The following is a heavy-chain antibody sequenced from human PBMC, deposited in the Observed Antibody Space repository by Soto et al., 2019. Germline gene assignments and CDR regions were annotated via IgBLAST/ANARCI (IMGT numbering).Heavy chain of an antibody. CDR2: IYYSGST. D-gene: IGHD3-3*01. CDR3: ARHKTIFGVNYYYYMDV. J-gene: IGHJ6*03. CDR1: GGSISSSSYY. V-gene: IGHV4-39*01. Sequence: SETLSLTCTVSGGSISSSSYYWGWIRQPPGKGLEWIGSIYYSGSTYYNPSLKSRVTISVDTSKNQFSLKLSSVTAADTAVYYCARHKTIFGVNYYYYMDVWGKGTTVTVSS.